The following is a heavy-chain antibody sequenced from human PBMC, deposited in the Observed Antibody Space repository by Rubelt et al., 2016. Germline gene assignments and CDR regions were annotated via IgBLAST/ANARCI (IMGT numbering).Heavy chain of an antibody. CDR3: ARDTTSDYSISYYYYYGMDV. D-gene: IGHD4-11*01. J-gene: IGHJ6*02. CDR1: GFTFSSYS. Sequence: EVQLVESGGGLVQPGGSLRLSCAASGFTFSSYSMNWVRQAPGKGLAWVSYISSSSSTIYYADSVKGRFTISRDNAKNSLYLQMNSLGDEDTAVYYCARDTTSDYSISYYYYYGMDVWGQGTTVTVSS. V-gene: IGHV3-48*02. CDR2: ISSSSSTI.